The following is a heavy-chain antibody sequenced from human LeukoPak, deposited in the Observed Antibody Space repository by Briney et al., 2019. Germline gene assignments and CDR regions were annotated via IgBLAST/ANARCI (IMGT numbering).Heavy chain of an antibody. CDR3: ARRRRGGYCSSTSCSRYYYYYYMDV. V-gene: IGHV3-7*01. Sequence: PGGSLRLSCAASGFTFSSYWMSWVSQAPGKGLEWVANIKQDGSEKYYVDSVKGRFTISRDNAKNSLYLQMNSLRAEDTAVYYCARRRRGGYCSSTSCSRYYYYYYMDVWGKGTTVTVSS. CDR1: GFTFSSYW. J-gene: IGHJ6*03. D-gene: IGHD2-2*01. CDR2: IKQDGSEK.